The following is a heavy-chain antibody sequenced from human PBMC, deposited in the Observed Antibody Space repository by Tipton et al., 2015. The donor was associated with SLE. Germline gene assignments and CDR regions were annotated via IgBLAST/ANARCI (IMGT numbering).Heavy chain of an antibody. J-gene: IGHJ6*02. CDR3: ARDRSYDFWSGYSYYYYYYGMDV. CDR1: GGSISSHY. V-gene: IGHV4-59*11. CDR2: IYYSGST. Sequence: TLSLTCTVSGGSISSHYWSWIRQPPGKGLEWSGYIYYSGSTYYNPSLKSRVTISVDTSKNQFSLKLSSVTAADTAVYYCARDRSYDFWSGYSYYYYYYGMDVWGQGTTVTVSS. D-gene: IGHD3-3*01.